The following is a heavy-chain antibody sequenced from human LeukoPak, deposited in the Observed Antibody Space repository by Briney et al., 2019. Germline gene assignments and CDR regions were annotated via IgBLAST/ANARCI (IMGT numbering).Heavy chain of an antibody. D-gene: IGHD3-3*01. V-gene: IGHV5-51*01. J-gene: IGHJ5*02. CDR3: ARLGRFLERRWWFDP. Sequence: GESLKISCKGSGYSFTSYWIGWVRQMPGKGLEWMGIIYPGDSDTRYSPSFQGQVTISADKSISTAYLQWSSLKASDTAMYHCARLGRFLERRWWFDPWGQGTLVTVSS. CDR1: GYSFTSYW. CDR2: IYPGDSDT.